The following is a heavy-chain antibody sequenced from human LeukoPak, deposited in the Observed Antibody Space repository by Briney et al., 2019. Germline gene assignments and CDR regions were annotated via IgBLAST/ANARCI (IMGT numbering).Heavy chain of an antibody. V-gene: IGHV7-4-1*02. D-gene: IGHD6-13*01. CDR2: INTNTGNP. J-gene: IGHJ4*02. Sequence: ASVKVSCKASGYSFTGYAMNWVRQAPGQGLEWMGWINTNTGNPTYAQGFTGRFVFSLDTSVTTAYLQISSLKTEDTAVYYCARALSIAAAAGGYWGQGTLVTVSS. CDR1: GYSFTGYA. CDR3: ARALSIAAAAGGY.